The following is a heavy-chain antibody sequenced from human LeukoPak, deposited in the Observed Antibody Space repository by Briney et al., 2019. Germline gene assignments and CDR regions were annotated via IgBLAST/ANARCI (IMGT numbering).Heavy chain of an antibody. CDR1: GFTFSSYA. D-gene: IGHD3-3*01. CDR3: AKDPTGISFGLFDFWSGYYFVY. J-gene: IGHJ4*02. V-gene: IGHV3-23*01. CDR2: ISGSGGST. Sequence: GGSLRLSCAASGFTFSSYAMNWVRQAPGKGLEWVSAISGSGGSTYYADSVKGRFTISRDNSKNTLYLQMNSLRAEDTAVYYCAKDPTGISFGLFDFWSGYYFVYWGQGTLVTVSS.